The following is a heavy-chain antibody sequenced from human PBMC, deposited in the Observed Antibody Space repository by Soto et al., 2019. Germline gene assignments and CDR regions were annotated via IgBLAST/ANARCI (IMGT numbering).Heavy chain of an antibody. CDR3: ARNLITMVRGVIPRYGMDV. V-gene: IGHV3-33*08. D-gene: IGHD3-10*01. CDR1: GFTFSSYG. Sequence: GGSLRLSCAASGFTFSSYGMHWVRQAPGKGLEWVAVIWYDGSNKYYADSVKGRFTISRDNSKNTLYLQMNSLRAEDTAVYYCARNLITMVRGVIPRYGMDVWGQGTTVTVSS. CDR2: IWYDGSNK. J-gene: IGHJ6*02.